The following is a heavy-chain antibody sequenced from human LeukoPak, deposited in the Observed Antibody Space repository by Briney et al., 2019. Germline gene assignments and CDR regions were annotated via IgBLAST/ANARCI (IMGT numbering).Heavy chain of an antibody. CDR3: ARDSDVGY. CDR1: GFTFSDYA. CDR2: ISNSGGST. J-gene: IGHJ4*02. Sequence: PGGSLRLSCAASGFTFSDYAMSWVRQAPGKGLEWVSTISNSGGSTHYADSVKGRFTISRDNAKNSLYLQMNSLRAEDTAVYYCARDSDVGYWGQGTLVTVSS. V-gene: IGHV3-23*01.